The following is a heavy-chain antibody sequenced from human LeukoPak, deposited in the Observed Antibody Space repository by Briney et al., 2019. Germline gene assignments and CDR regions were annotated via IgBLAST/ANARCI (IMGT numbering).Heavy chain of an antibody. CDR1: RYTFTSYY. Sequence: ASVKVSCKASRYTFTSYYMHWVRQAPGQGLEWMGIINPSGGGTSYAQKFQGRVTMTRDTSTSSVYMELSSLRSEDTAVYYCARADSGGDSSGYTWFDPWGQGTLVTVSS. V-gene: IGHV1-46*01. D-gene: IGHD3-22*01. J-gene: IGHJ5*02. CDR2: INPSGGGT. CDR3: ARADSGGDSSGYTWFDP.